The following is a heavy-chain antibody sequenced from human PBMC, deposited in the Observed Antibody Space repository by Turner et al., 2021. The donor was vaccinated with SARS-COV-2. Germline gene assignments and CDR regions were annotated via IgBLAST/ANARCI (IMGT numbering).Heavy chain of an antibody. CDR2: IYSGGST. CDR1: GITVSSNY. Sequence: EVQLVESGGGLVQPGGSLRLSCAGSGITVSSNYMSWVRQAPGKGLEWVSVIYSGGSTYYADSVKGRFTISRHNSKNTLYLQMNSLRTEDTAVYYCARVHSTGQTLDYWGQGTLVAVSS. D-gene: IGHD1-1*01. J-gene: IGHJ4*02. V-gene: IGHV3-53*04. CDR3: ARVHSTGQTLDY.